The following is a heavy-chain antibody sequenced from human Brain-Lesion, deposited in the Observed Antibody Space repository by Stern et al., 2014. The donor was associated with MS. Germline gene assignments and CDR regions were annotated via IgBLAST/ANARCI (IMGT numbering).Heavy chain of an antibody. CDR3: ARDQRGITIFGVVTDYYYLGMDV. CDR1: GYIFTGYY. Sequence: QVQLVQSGAEVKKPGASVKVSCKTSGYIFTGYYIHWVRQAPGQGLEWMAWINPNTGGTKYAQTFQGKVTMSRDTSIRTAYVELSSLTSDDTAVYYCARDQRGITIFGVVTDYYYLGMDVWGQGTTVTVSS. V-gene: IGHV1-2*02. CDR2: INPNTGGT. D-gene: IGHD3-3*01. J-gene: IGHJ6*02.